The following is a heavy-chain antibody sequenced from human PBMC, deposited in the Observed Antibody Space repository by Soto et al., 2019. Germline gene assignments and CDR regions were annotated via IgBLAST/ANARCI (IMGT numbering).Heavy chain of an antibody. J-gene: IGHJ6*02. CDR2: IYHSGST. CDR3: ARDRKWIQLDYYYGMDV. Sequence: SETLSLTCAVSGGSISSGGYSWSWIRQPPGKGLEWIGYIYHSGSTYYNPSLKSRVTISVDRSKNQFSLKLSSVTAADTAVYYCARDRKWIQLDYYYGMDVWGQGTTVTVS. V-gene: IGHV4-30-2*01. D-gene: IGHD1-1*01. CDR1: GGSISSGGYS.